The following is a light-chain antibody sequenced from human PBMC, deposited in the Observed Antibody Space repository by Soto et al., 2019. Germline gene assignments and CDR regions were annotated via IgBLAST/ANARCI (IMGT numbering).Light chain of an antibody. CDR1: QSVNNY. CDR3: QHRNNRPFS. Sequence: EIALKHSPATLCLCTGERATISCRASQSVNNYLAWYQQRPGQAPRLLIYDASYRATGIPARFSGSGSGTDFTLTISSLEPEDFAVYYCQHRNNRPFSFGPGTKVDIK. V-gene: IGKV3-11*01. J-gene: IGKJ3*01. CDR2: DAS.